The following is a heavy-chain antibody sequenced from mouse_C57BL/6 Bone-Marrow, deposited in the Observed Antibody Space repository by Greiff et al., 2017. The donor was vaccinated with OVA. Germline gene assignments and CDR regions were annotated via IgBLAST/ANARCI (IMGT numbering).Heavy chain of an antibody. Sequence: VQLQQPGAELVMPGASVKLSCKASGYTFTSYWMHWVKQRPGQGLEWIGEIDPSDSYTNYNQKFKGKSTLTVDKSSSTAYMQLSSLTSEDSAFYCCSSSCRASMDYWGPGTSVTVSS. CDR3: SSSCRASMDY. D-gene: IGHD3-1*01. V-gene: IGHV1-69*01. CDR2: IDPSDSYT. J-gene: IGHJ4*01. CDR1: GYTFTSYW.